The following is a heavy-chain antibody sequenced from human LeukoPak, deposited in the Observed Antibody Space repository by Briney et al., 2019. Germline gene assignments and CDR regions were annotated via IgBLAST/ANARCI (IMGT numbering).Heavy chain of an antibody. Sequence: SETLSLTCTVSGGSISSSSYYWGWIRQPPGKGLEWIGSIYYSGSTYYNPSLKSRVTISVDTSKNQFSLKLSSVTAADTAVYYCARDKPAVALDYWGQGTLVTVSS. V-gene: IGHV4-39*07. J-gene: IGHJ4*02. CDR1: GGSISSSSYY. CDR3: ARDKPAVALDY. D-gene: IGHD6-19*01. CDR2: IYYSGST.